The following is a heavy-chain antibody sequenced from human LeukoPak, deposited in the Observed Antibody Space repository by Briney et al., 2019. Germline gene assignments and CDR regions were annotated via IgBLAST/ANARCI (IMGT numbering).Heavy chain of an antibody. CDR3: ARVALYSYGLWYFDY. CDR2: IYSGGST. V-gene: IGHV3-53*01. Sequence: GGSLRLSCAASEFTVSSNYMSWVRQAPGKGLEWVSVIYSGGSTYYADSVKGRFSISRDNSKNTLYLQMNSLRAEDTAVYYCARVALYSYGLWYFDYWGQGTLVTVSS. D-gene: IGHD5-18*01. J-gene: IGHJ4*02. CDR1: EFTVSSNY.